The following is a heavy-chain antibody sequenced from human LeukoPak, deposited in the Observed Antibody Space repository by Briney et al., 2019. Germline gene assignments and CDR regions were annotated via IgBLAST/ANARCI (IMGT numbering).Heavy chain of an antibody. J-gene: IGHJ3*02. Sequence: SETLSLTCAVYGGSFSGYYWSWIRQPPGKGLEWIGEINHSGSTNYNPSLKSRVTISVDTSKNQFSLKLSSVTAADTAVYYCAGPSLRFGEDDAFDIWGQGTMVTVSS. CDR2: INHSGST. CDR3: AGPSLRFGEDDAFDI. D-gene: IGHD3-10*01. V-gene: IGHV4-34*01. CDR1: GGSFSGYY.